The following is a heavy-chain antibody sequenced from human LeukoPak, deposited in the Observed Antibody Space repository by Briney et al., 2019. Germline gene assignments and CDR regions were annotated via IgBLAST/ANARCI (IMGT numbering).Heavy chain of an antibody. CDR2: IYYTGTT. D-gene: IGHD3-9*01. Sequence: SETLSLTCSVSGGSISIYYWTWIRQIPGKGLEWIGYIYYTGTTNYNPLFESRATISVDTSKNQFSLKLTPVTAADTAVYFCARGEDFERYYLAYWGQGTLVTVSS. V-gene: IGHV4-59*01. CDR1: GGSISIYY. CDR3: ARGEDFERYYLAY. J-gene: IGHJ4*02.